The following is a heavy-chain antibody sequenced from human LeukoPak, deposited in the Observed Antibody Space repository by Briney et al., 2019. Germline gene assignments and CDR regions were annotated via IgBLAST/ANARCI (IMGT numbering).Heavy chain of an antibody. CDR1: GYTFTRYY. J-gene: IGHJ4*02. CDR3: ARAGAGQTSHYYHFDY. Sequence: ASVKVSCKASGYTFTRYYIHRVRQAPGQGLELMGVIKPSAGSTWYAQNFQGRVTMHRDTSTGAVYMELSSLGSEDTAVYYCARAGAGQTSHYYHFDYWGQGTLVTVSS. V-gene: IGHV1-46*01. D-gene: IGHD3-22*01. CDR2: IKPSAGST.